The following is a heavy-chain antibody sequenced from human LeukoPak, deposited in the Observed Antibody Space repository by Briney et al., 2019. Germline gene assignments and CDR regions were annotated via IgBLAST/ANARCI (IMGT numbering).Heavy chain of an antibody. D-gene: IGHD1-26*01. V-gene: IGHV4-61*09. J-gene: IGHJ4*02. CDR3: AGGGREGELLDY. Sequence: PSQTLSLTCTVSGGSISSGSYYWSWIRQPTGKGLEWIGHIYSSGSTNYNPSLKSRVTISVDTSKNQFSLKLSSVTAADTAVYYCAGGGREGELLDYWGQGTLVTVSS. CDR2: IYSSGST. CDR1: GGSISSGSYY.